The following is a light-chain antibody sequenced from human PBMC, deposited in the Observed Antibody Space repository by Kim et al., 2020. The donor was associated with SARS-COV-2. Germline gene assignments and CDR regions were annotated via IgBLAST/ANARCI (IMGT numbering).Light chain of an antibody. CDR3: QQTYISPCT. CDR2: AAS. V-gene: IGKV1-39*01. CDR1: QNINSH. J-gene: IGKJ3*01. Sequence: DIQMTQSPSSLSASVGDRVTITCRTSQNINSHLNWYHQKPGRAPKLLIYAASTLQVGVPSRFSGGGSETDFTLAIRSLQPEDFATYFCQQTYISPCTFGPGTKVDIQ.